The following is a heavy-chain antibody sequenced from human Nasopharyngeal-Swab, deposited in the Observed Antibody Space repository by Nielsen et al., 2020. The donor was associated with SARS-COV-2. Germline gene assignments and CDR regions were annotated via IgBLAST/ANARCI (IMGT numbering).Heavy chain of an antibody. J-gene: IGHJ4*02. CDR3: AKLITMVRGDDY. V-gene: IGHV3-30*18. CDR1: GFTFSSYG. Sequence: GESLKISCAASGFTFSSYGMHWVRQAPGKGLEWVAVISYDGSNKYYADSVKSRFTISRDNSKNTLYLQMNSLRAEDTAVYYCAKLITMVRGDDYWGQGTLVTVSS. CDR2: ISYDGSNK. D-gene: IGHD3-10*01.